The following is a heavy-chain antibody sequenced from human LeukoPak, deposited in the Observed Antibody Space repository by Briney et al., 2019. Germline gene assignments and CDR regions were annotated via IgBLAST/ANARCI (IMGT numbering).Heavy chain of an antibody. CDR2: IYSGGST. V-gene: IGHV3-53*04. Sequence: GGSLRLSCAASGFTVSSNYMSWVRQAPGKGLEWVSVIYSGGSTYYADSVKGRFTISRHNSKNTLYLQMNSLRAEDTAVYYCAREQWLTAYYSSGMDVWGQGTTVTVSS. CDR3: AREQWLTAYYSSGMDV. D-gene: IGHD6-19*01. CDR1: GFTVSSNY. J-gene: IGHJ6*02.